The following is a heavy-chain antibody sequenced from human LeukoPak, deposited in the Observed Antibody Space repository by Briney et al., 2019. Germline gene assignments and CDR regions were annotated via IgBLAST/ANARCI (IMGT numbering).Heavy chain of an antibody. V-gene: IGHV3-48*03. Sequence: PGGSLRLSCAASGFTFSSYEMNWVRQAPGKGLEWVSYISSSGSTIYYADSVKGRFTISRDNAKNSLYLQMNSLRAEDTAVYYCARGALGRFLEWLPDYYYYYYMDVWGKGTTVTVSS. CDR3: ARGALGRFLEWLPDYYYYYYMDV. CDR2: ISSSGSTI. D-gene: IGHD3-3*01. J-gene: IGHJ6*03. CDR1: GFTFSSYE.